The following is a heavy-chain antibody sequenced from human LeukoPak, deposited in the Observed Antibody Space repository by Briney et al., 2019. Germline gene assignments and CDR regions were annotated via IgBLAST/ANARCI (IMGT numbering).Heavy chain of an antibody. Sequence: ASVKVSCKASGYTFTSYGISWVRQAPGQGLEWMGWISAYNGNTNYAQKLQGRVTMTTDTSTSTAYMELRSLRSDDTAVYYCARVGILRYFDCLLSGHSLFDYWGQGTLVTVSS. V-gene: IGHV1-18*01. CDR2: ISAYNGNT. D-gene: IGHD3-9*01. CDR1: GYTFTSYG. CDR3: ARVGILRYFDCLLSGHSLFDY. J-gene: IGHJ4*02.